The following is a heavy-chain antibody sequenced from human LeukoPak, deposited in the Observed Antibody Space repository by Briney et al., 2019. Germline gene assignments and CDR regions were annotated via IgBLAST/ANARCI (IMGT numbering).Heavy chain of an antibody. Sequence: SVKVSCKTSGYTFTNYDISWVRQAPGQGLEWMGGIIPIFGTANYAQKFQGRVTITADESTSTAYMELSSLRSEDTAVYYCARIHRTYYYGSGTRGWDWYFDLWGRGTLVPVSS. CDR2: IIPIFGTA. V-gene: IGHV1-69*13. CDR1: GYTFTNYD. D-gene: IGHD3-10*01. J-gene: IGHJ2*01. CDR3: ARIHRTYYYGSGTRGWDWYFDL.